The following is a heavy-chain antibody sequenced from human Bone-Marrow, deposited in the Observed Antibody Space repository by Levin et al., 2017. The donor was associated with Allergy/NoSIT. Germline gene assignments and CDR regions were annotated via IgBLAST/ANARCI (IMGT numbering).Heavy chain of an antibody. CDR2: MSYDEKYE. Sequence: GGSLRLSCAASGFIFSTYAMHWVRQAPGKGLEWVAIMSYDEKYENYADSVKGRFTISRDNSGNTLYLQMNSLRAEDTAVYYCTRRDFYDGTVYSSQWNAFDVWGQGTMVTVSS. CDR3: TRRDFYDGTVYSSQWNAFDV. D-gene: IGHD3-22*01. V-gene: IGHV3-30*04. CDR1: GFIFSTYA. J-gene: IGHJ3*01.